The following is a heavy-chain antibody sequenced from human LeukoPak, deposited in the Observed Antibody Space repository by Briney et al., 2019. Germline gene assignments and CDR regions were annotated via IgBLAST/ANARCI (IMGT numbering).Heavy chain of an antibody. Sequence: PGGSLRLSCAASGFTFSSYSMNWVRQAPGKGLEWVSSISSSSSYIYYADSVMGRFTISRDNAKNSLYLQMNSLRAEDTAVYYCARGRVGYSSGWYDYWGQGTLVTVSS. CDR2: ISSSSSYI. J-gene: IGHJ4*02. CDR1: GFTFSSYS. V-gene: IGHV3-21*01. CDR3: ARGRVGYSSGWYDY. D-gene: IGHD6-19*01.